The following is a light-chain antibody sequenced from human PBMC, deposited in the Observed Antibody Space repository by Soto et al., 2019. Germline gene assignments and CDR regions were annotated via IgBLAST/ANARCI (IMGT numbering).Light chain of an antibody. CDR1: NSNIGNNS. Sequence: QSVLTQPPSVSATPGRTVTISCSGSNSNIGNNSVSWYQQLPGTAPKLLIYDNNKRPSEIPGLFSGSKSGTSATLGITGLQTGDEADYYCGTWDSSLSAGVFGTGTKVTVL. V-gene: IGLV1-51*01. CDR3: GTWDSSLSAGV. CDR2: DNN. J-gene: IGLJ1*01.